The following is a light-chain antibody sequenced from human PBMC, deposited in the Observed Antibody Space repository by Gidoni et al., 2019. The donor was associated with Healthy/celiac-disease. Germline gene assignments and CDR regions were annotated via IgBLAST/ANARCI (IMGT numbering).Light chain of an antibody. V-gene: IGKV3-11*01. CDR1: RSVSSY. Sequence: EFVLTHPPATLSLSPGERATLSCRASRSVSSYLARCQQKPGQAPRLLIYDASNSASGIPARCSGSGSGTDFTLTISSLEPEDFAVYYCQQRSNWPRLTFGGGTKVEIK. CDR2: DAS. J-gene: IGKJ4*01. CDR3: QQRSNWPRLT.